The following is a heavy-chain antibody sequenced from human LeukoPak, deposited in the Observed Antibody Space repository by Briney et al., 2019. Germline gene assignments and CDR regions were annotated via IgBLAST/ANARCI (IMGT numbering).Heavy chain of an antibody. Sequence: GGSLRLSCAASGFTFSSYEMNWVRQAPGKGLEWVSYISSSGSTIYYADSVKGRFTISRDNAKNSLYLQMNSLRAEDTAVYYCARVDSSGYYYWGQGTLVTVSS. CDR1: GFTFSSYE. CDR2: ISSSGSTI. J-gene: IGHJ4*02. D-gene: IGHD3-22*01. V-gene: IGHV3-48*03. CDR3: ARVDSSGYYY.